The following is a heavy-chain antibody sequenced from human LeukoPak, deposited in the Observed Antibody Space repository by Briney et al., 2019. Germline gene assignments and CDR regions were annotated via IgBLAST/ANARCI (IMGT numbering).Heavy chain of an antibody. CDR1: GFTFSSYA. D-gene: IGHD2-2*01. J-gene: IGHJ4*02. CDR2: ISGSGGST. V-gene: IGHV3-23*01. CDR3: AKELGYCSSTSCYQGESFDY. Sequence: PGGSLRLSCAASGFTFSSYAMSWVRQAPGKGLEWVSAISGSGGSTYYADSVKGRFTISRDNSKNTLYLQMNSLRAEDTAVYYCAKELGYCSSTSCYQGESFDYWGQGTLVTVSS.